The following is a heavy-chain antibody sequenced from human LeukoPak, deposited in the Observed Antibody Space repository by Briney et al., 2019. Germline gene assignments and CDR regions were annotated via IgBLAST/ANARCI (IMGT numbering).Heavy chain of an antibody. J-gene: IGHJ4*02. CDR3: ARGSPCSGCDLGGFDY. Sequence: EASVKVSCKASGYSFTDFYMHWVRQAPGQGLEWMGIIIPSGGSTSSAQKLRGRVTMTRDTSISTVHMELSRLRSGDTAVYYCARGSPCSGCDLGGFDYWGQGTLVTVSS. V-gene: IGHV1-46*01. CDR2: IIPSGGST. CDR1: GYSFTDFY. D-gene: IGHD5-12*01.